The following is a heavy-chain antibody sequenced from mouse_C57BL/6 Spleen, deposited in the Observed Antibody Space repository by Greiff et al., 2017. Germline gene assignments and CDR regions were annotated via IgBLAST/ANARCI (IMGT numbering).Heavy chain of an antibody. CDR2: IDPETGGT. V-gene: IGHV1-15*01. D-gene: IGHD3-2*02. CDR3: TRRQETAQATFTY. J-gene: IGHJ3*01. CDR1: GYTFTDYE. Sequence: VQLQQSGAELVRPGASVTLSCKASGYTFTDYEMHWVKQTPVHGLEWIGAIDPETGGTAYNQKFKGKAILTADKSSSTAYMELRSLTSEDSAVYYCTRRQETAQATFTYWGQGTLVTVSA.